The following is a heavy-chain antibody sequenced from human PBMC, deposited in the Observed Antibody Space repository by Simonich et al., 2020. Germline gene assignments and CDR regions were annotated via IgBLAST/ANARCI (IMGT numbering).Heavy chain of an antibody. CDR2: SSAYNVNK. CDR1: GYTFTSYG. V-gene: IGHV1-18*01. CDR3: ARASRGTWWYYYFDY. D-gene: IGHD2-15*01. Sequence: QVQLVQSGAEVKKHGASVKVSCKASGYTFTSYGISWVRQAPGQGLEWMGWSSAYNVNKNNAQTLHGRGTMTTDPSTSTAYMERRSLRSDDTAVYYCARASRGTWWYYYFDYWGQGTLVTVSS. J-gene: IGHJ4*02.